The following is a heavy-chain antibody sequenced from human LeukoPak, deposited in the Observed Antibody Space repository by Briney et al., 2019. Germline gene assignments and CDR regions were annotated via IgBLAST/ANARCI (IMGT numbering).Heavy chain of an antibody. D-gene: IGHD4-23*01. J-gene: IGHJ6*03. V-gene: IGHV4-30-4*08. CDR2: IYDSGNT. CDR3: TRSYGGNFYYYYMDV. CDR1: GGSISSGDYY. Sequence: SETLSLTCIVSGGSISSGDYYWSWIRQPPGKGLEWIGYIYDSGNTYYTPSLKSRVTISVDTSKNQFSLKLYSVTAADTAVYYCTRSYGGNFYYYYMDVWGKGTTVTVSS.